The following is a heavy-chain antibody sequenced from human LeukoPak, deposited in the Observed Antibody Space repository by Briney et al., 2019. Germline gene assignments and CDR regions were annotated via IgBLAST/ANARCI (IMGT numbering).Heavy chain of an antibody. CDR3: ARHLKAGMVFDP. V-gene: IGHV4-4*09. CDR1: GGSISSYY. D-gene: IGHD2-8*01. CDR2: IYSSGNT. Sequence: SETLSLTCTVSGGSISSYYWSWIRQPPGKGLEWIGYIYSSGNTNYNPSLKSRVTISVGTSKNLFSLRLGSVTAADTAVYYCARHLKAGMVFDPWGQGTLVTVSS. J-gene: IGHJ5*02.